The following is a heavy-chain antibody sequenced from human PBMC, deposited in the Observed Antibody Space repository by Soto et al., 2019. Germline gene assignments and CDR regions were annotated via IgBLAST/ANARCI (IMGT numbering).Heavy chain of an antibody. J-gene: IGHJ4*02. D-gene: IGHD5-18*01. V-gene: IGHV3-23*01. CDR2: ISDNGGTT. CDR3: AKDRLAANFDY. CDR1: EFTFINYA. Sequence: GRSLRLSCAASEFTFINYAMSWVRQAPGKGLEWVSSISDNGGTTYYADSVKGRFTISRDNSKNTLYLQMNGLRVEDTALYYCAKDRLAANFDYWGQGTHVTVSS.